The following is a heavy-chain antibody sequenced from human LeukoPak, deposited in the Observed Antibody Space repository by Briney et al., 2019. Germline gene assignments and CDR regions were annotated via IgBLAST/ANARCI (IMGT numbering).Heavy chain of an antibody. J-gene: IGHJ4*02. CDR1: GFTFSSYA. CDR3: ARASRPDLWLATDY. Sequence: GGSLRLSCAASGFTFSSYAMSWVRQAPGKGLEWVSAISGSGGSTYYADSVKGRFTISRDNSKPTLYLQMNSLRAEDTAVYYCARASRPDLWLATDYWGQGTLVTVSS. D-gene: IGHD6-19*01. CDR2: ISGSGGST. V-gene: IGHV3-23*01.